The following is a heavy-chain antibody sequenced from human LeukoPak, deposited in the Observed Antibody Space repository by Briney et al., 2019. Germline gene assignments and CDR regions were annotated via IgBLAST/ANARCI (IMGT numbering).Heavy chain of an antibody. V-gene: IGHV4-39*07. Sequence: PSETLSLTCTVSGGSISSSSYYWGWIRQPPGKGLEWIESIYYSGSTYYNPSLKSRVTISVDTSKNQFSLKLSSVTAADTAVYYCARVIVGATGIDYWGQGTLVTVSS. D-gene: IGHD1-26*01. CDR3: ARVIVGATGIDY. CDR1: GGSISSSSYY. CDR2: IYYSGST. J-gene: IGHJ4*02.